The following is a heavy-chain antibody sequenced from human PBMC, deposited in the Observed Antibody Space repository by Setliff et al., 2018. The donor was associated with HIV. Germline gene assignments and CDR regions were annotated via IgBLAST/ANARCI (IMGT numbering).Heavy chain of an antibody. J-gene: IGHJ6*03. Sequence: SETLSLTCTVSGDSIRSYYWSWIRQPPGKGLEYIGYIYYSGSTNYNPSLKSRVTISVDTSKNQFSLKLSSVTAADTAVYYCARGRKRDGYNFYYYYMDVWDKGTTVTVSS. V-gene: IGHV4-59*12. CDR1: GDSIRSYY. CDR3: ARGRKRDGYNFYYYYMDV. D-gene: IGHD5-12*01. CDR2: IYYSGST.